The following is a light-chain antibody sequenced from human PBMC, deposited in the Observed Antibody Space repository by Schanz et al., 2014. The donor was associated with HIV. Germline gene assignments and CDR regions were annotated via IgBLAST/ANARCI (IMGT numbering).Light chain of an antibody. CDR3: QQSYITPYT. J-gene: IGKJ2*01. CDR2: GAS. Sequence: DIQMTQSPSSLSASVGDRVTITCRASQTIRNSLNWYQQKPGKAPKLLIYGASSLHGGVPSRFSGSESGTDFTLTINSLQPEDFATYFCQQSYITPYTFGQGTKLEIK. V-gene: IGKV1-39*01. CDR1: QTIRNS.